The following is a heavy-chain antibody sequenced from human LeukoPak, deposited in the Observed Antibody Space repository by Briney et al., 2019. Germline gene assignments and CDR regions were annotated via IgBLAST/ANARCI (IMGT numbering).Heavy chain of an antibody. V-gene: IGHV4-39*01. CDR1: GGSISSSSYY. Sequence: SETLSLTCTVSGGSISSSSYYWGWIRQHPGKGLEWIGSIYYSGSTYYNPSLKSRVTISVDTSKNQFSLKLSSVTAADTAVYYCTSVATMIFDYWGQGTLVTVSS. D-gene: IGHD5-12*01. CDR2: IYYSGST. J-gene: IGHJ4*02. CDR3: TSVATMIFDY.